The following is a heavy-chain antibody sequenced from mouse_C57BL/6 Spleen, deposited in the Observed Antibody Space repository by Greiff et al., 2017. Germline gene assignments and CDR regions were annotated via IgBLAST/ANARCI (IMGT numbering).Heavy chain of an antibody. V-gene: IGHV1-69*01. Sequence: QVQLQQPGAELVMPGASVTLSCKASGYTFTSYWMHWVKQRPGQGLEWIGEIDPSNSYTNYNQKFKGKSTLTVDKSSSTAYMQLSSLTSEDSAVYYCARSYSNYEYDYWGQGTTLTVSS. CDR1: GYTFTSYW. CDR2: IDPSNSYT. CDR3: ARSYSNYEYDY. D-gene: IGHD2-5*01. J-gene: IGHJ2*01.